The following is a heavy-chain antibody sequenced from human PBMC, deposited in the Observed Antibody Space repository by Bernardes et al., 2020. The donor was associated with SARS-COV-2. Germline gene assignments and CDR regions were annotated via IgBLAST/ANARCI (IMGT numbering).Heavy chain of an antibody. Sequence: GGSLRLSCAASGFSFSTYWMHWVRQAPGKGLVWVSRINSDGSSTNYADSVKGRFTISRDNAKNTLYLQMSSLRAEDTALYYCARGRYYGMDVWGQGTTVTVSS. CDR3: ARGRYYGMDV. J-gene: IGHJ6*02. V-gene: IGHV3-74*01. CDR1: GFSFSTYW. CDR2: INSDGSST.